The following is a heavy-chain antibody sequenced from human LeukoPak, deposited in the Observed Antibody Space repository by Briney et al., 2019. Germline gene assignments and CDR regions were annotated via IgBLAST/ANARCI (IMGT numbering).Heavy chain of an antibody. Sequence: SETLSLTCTVSGGSISNYYWSWIRQPPGKGPEWIGYIYYSGSTNYNPSLKSRVTISVDTSKNQFSLKLSSVTAADTAVYYCARVGGTNYYYYGMDVWGQGTTVTVSS. D-gene: IGHD1-26*01. CDR2: IYYSGST. CDR1: GGSISNYY. J-gene: IGHJ6*02. V-gene: IGHV4-59*01. CDR3: ARVGGTNYYYYGMDV.